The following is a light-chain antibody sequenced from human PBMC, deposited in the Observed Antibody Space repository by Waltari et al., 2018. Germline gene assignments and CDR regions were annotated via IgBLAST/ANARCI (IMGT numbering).Light chain of an antibody. J-gene: IGKJ1*01. CDR1: QSIGNS. V-gene: IGKV6-21*01. Sequence: EIVLTQSPDFQSVTPKEKVTITCRASQSIGNSIHWYQQKPGQSPKLLIKYASQSFSGVPSRFSGSGSGTDFTLTINSLEAEDAATYYCHQSYTLPRTFGQGTKVEIK. CDR2: YAS. CDR3: HQSYTLPRT.